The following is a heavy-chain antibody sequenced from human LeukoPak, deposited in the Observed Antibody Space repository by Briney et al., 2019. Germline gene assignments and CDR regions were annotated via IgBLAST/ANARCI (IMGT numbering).Heavy chain of an antibody. CDR3: ARASAVAGTRDY. V-gene: IGHV3-7*01. CDR2: IKSDGSDK. Sequence: GGSLRLSCAASGFTFSSYWMSWVRQAPGKGLEWVSNIKSDGSDKYYVDSVKGRFTISRDNAKNSLYLQMNSLRAEDTAIYYCARASAVAGTRDYWGQGTLVTVSS. CDR1: GFTFSSYW. D-gene: IGHD6-19*01. J-gene: IGHJ4*02.